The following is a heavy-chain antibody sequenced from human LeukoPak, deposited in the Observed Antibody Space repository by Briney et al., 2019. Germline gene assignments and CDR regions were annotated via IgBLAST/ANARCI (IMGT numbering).Heavy chain of an antibody. J-gene: IGHJ4*02. D-gene: IGHD6-19*01. Sequence: PGGSLRLSCAASGFTFSSYSMNWVRQAPGKGLEWVSYISSSSSTIYYADSVKGRFTISRDNTKNTLYLQMNTLRPEDTAIYYCARGVAVAGTDYWGQGILVTVSS. CDR3: ARGVAVAGTDY. V-gene: IGHV3-48*04. CDR1: GFTFSSYS. CDR2: ISSSSSTI.